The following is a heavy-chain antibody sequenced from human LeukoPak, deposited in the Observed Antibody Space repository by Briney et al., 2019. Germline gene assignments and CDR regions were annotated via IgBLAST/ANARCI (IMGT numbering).Heavy chain of an antibody. CDR2: ISYDGSKK. CDR3: ARESVVVPAANYYGMDV. D-gene: IGHD2-2*01. CDR1: GFTFSSYG. V-gene: IGHV3-30*03. Sequence: PGRSLRLSCAASGFTFSSYGMHWVRQAPGKGLEWVAVISYDGSKKYYADSVKGRFTISRDNSKNTLYLQMNSLRAEDTAVYYCARESVVVPAANYYGMDVWGKGTTVTVSS. J-gene: IGHJ6*04.